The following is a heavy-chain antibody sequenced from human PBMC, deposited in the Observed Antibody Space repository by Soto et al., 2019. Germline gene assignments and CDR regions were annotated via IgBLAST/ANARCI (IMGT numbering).Heavy chain of an antibody. V-gene: IGHV3-30*18. J-gene: IGHJ1*01. CDR3: AKGVVVATTDFQH. CDR1: GFTFSSYG. Sequence: QVQLVESGGGVVQPGRSLRLSCAASGFTFSSYGMHGVRHAPGKGLEWVAVISYDGSDKYYADSVKGRFTISRDNYNNTLYLQMDSLRAEDTAVYYCAKGVVVATTDFQHWGQGTLVTVSS. D-gene: IGHD2-15*01. CDR2: ISYDGSDK.